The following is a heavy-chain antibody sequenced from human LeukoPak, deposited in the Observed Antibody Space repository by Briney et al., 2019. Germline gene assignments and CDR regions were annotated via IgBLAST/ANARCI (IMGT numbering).Heavy chain of an antibody. Sequence: GGSLRLSCAASGFTFSSYAMHWVRQAPGKGLEWVATISYDGTKKYYGDSVQGRFTISRDSPQKTLYLQMNSLRTEDTAVYYCVRVRGGSVRGGFDIWGQGTLVSVSS. CDR2: ISYDGTKK. CDR3: VRVRGGSVRGGFDI. V-gene: IGHV3-30-3*01. D-gene: IGHD3-10*01. J-gene: IGHJ3*02. CDR1: GFTFSSYA.